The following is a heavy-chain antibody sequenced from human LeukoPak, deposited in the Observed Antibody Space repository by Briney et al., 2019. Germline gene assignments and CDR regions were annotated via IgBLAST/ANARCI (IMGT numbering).Heavy chain of an antibody. J-gene: IGHJ5*02. CDR2: IKQDGSEK. CDR3: ARAPYYGSGSEGWFDP. D-gene: IGHD3-10*01. Sequence: PGGSLRLSCAASGFTFSSYWMSWVRQAPGKGLEWVANIKQDGSEKYYVDSVKGRFTISRDNAKNSLYLQMNSLRAEDTAVYYCARAPYYGSGSEGWFDPWGQGTLVTVSS. V-gene: IGHV3-7*01. CDR1: GFTFSSYW.